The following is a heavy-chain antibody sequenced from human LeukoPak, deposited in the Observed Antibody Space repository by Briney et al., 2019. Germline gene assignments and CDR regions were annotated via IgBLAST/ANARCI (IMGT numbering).Heavy chain of an antibody. Sequence: PSETLSPTCTVSGGSISSYYWSWIRQPPGKGLEWIGYIYYSGSTNYNPSLKSRVTISVDTSKNQFSLKLSSVTAADTAVYYCARARGVMTPHLDYWGQGTLVTVSS. D-gene: IGHD3-10*01. CDR3: ARARGVMTPHLDY. J-gene: IGHJ4*02. V-gene: IGHV4-59*01. CDR2: IYYSGST. CDR1: GGSISSYY.